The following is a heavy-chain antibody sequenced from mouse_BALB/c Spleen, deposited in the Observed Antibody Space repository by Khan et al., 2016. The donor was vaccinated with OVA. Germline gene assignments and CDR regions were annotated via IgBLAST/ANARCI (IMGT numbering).Heavy chain of an antibody. V-gene: IGHV5-6*01. Sequence: EVQLVESGGDLVKPGGSLKLSCAASGFTFSSYNMSWVRQTPDKRLEWVASISSGGDYTYHPDSVKGRFTISRDNAKNTLYLQMSDLKSEDTAMYYCADHLTGSFAYWGQGTLVTVSA. J-gene: IGHJ3*01. CDR1: GFTFSSYN. CDR3: ADHLTGSFAY. D-gene: IGHD4-1*01. CDR2: ISSGGDYT.